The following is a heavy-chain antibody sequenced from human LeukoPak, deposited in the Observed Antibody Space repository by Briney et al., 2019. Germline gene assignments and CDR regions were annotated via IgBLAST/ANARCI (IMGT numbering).Heavy chain of an antibody. D-gene: IGHD4-23*01. J-gene: IGHJ5*02. CDR2: MKPNSGNT. Sequence: ASVKVSCKASGYTFTTYDINWVRQATGQGLEWMGWMKPNSGNTGYAQKFQGRVTMTRNTSISTAYMELSSLRSEDTAVYYRARGPNKSDGGNSGSAWFDPWGQGTLVTVSS. V-gene: IGHV1-8*01. CDR3: ARGPNKSDGGNSGSAWFDP. CDR1: GYTFTTYD.